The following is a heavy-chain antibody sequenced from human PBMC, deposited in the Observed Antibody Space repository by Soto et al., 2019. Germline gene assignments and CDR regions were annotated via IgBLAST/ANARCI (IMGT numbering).Heavy chain of an antibody. CDR3: ARGSVVEDTAMVTPFFDY. CDR2: INPSGGST. J-gene: IGHJ4*02. Sequence: EASVKVSCKASGYTFTSYYMHWVRQAPGQGLEWMGIINPSGGSTSYAQKFQGRVTMTRDTSTSTVYMELSSLRSEDTAVYYCARGSVVEDTAMVTPFFDYWGQGTLVTVSS. D-gene: IGHD5-18*01. CDR1: GYTFTSYY. V-gene: IGHV1-46*01.